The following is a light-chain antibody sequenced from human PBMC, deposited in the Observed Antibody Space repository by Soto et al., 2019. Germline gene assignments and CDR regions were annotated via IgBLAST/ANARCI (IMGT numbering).Light chain of an antibody. Sequence: QSALTQPASVSVSPGQSITISCTGTSSDVGGYNYVSWYQQHPGKAPKPMIYEVSNRPSGVSNRFSGSKSGNTASLTISGLQAEDEADYYCSSYTSSSTLVFGTGTKVTVL. CDR1: SSDVGGYNY. V-gene: IGLV2-14*01. J-gene: IGLJ1*01. CDR2: EVS. CDR3: SSYTSSSTLV.